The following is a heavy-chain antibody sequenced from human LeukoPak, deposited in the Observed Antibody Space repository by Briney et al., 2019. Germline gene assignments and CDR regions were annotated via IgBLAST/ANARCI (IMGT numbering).Heavy chain of an antibody. CDR2: ISYDGSSE. CDR1: GFTFGNYG. J-gene: IGHJ6*02. D-gene: IGHD4-17*01. Sequence: GGSLRLSCAVSGFTFGNYGMHWVRQAPGKGLEWVALISYDGSSEYYAGSVKGRFTISRDNSKITVYLQMNSLKAEDTAVFYCAKELYNYGDYGAEGLDVGGQGTTVTVS. CDR3: AKELYNYGDYGAEGLDV. V-gene: IGHV3-30*18.